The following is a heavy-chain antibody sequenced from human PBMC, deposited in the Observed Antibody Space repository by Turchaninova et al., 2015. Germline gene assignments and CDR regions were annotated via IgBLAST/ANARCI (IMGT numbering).Heavy chain of an antibody. CDR3: AREGCSSTSCSLGVGAFDI. D-gene: IGHD2-2*01. CDR1: GFTFSTSG. CDR2: IWYDGSDK. Sequence: GRSLRLSCAASGFTFSTSGMHWVRQAPGKGLEWVTVIWYDGSDKYYADSVKGRFTISRDNSKNTLYLQMNSLRAEDTAVYYCAREGCSSTSCSLGVGAFDIWGQGTMVTVSS. J-gene: IGHJ3*02. V-gene: IGHV3-33*01.